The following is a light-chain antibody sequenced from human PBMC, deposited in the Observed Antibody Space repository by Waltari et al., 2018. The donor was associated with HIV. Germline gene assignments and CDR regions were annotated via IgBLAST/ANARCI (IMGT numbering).Light chain of an antibody. CDR3: DSQDSSGNHVV. Sequence: SSVLTQDPAVSVALGQTVRITCQRDSRSFSYATGYQQQPGQAPFLPVYGQNNRPSRDPYRFSIDRSGNTASLTITGAQAEDEADYYCDSQDSSGNHVVFGGGTKVTVL. V-gene: IGLV3-19*01. CDR1: SRSFSY. J-gene: IGLJ3*02. CDR2: GQN.